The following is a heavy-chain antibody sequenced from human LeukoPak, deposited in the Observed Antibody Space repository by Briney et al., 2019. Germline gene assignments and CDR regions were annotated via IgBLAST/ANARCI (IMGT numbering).Heavy chain of an antibody. CDR2: IYYSGST. D-gene: IGHD1-26*01. J-gene: IGHJ6*02. V-gene: IGHV4-59*08. Sequence: SETLSLTCTVSGGSISSYYWSWIRQPPGKGLEWIGYIYYSGSTNYNSSLKSRVTISVDTSKNQFSLKLSSVTAADTAVYYCAWSSADYYYYGMDVWGQGTTVTVSS. CDR1: GGSISSYY. CDR3: AWSSADYYYYGMDV.